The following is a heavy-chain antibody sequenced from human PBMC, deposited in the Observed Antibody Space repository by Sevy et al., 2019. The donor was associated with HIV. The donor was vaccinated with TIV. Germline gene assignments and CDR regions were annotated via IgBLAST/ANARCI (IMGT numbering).Heavy chain of an antibody. V-gene: IGHV3-48*03. D-gene: IGHD1-26*01. J-gene: IGHJ3*02. CDR3: ARDLGSPDAFDI. CDR2: ISSSGSSI. Sequence: GESLKISCVASGFTFSNYEMNWVRQAPGNGLEWVSYISSSGSSIYYADSVKGRFSISRDNAKNSLFLQVNSLRAEDTAVYYCARDLGSPDAFDIWGQWTMVTVSS. CDR1: GFTFSNYE.